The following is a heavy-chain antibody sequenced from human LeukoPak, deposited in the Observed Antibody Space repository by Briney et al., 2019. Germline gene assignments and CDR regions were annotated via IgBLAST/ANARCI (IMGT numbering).Heavy chain of an antibody. CDR2: ISYDGSNK. V-gene: IGHV3-30-3*01. CDR1: GFTFSSYA. J-gene: IGHJ4*02. D-gene: IGHD5-12*01. Sequence: PGGSLRLSCAASGFTFSSYAMHWVRQAPGKGLEWVAVISYDGSNKYYADSVKGRFTISRDNSKNTLYLQMNSLRAEDTAVYYCARGRGYSGYDLGYWGQGTLVTVSS. CDR3: ARGRGYSGYDLGY.